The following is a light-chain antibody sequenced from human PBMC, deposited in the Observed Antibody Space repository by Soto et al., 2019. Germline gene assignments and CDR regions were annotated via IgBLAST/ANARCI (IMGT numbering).Light chain of an antibody. CDR2: GAS. V-gene: IGKV3-20*01. CDR3: QHFLASPPTIT. CDR1: QSVSSSD. J-gene: IGKJ4*01. Sequence: EIVLTQSPDTLSLPPGERASLSCRASQSVSSSDLAWYQHKPGQAPRLLIFGASNRASGVPDKFSGSGSGTDFNLTISRLEPEDFAVYYCQHFLASPPTITLGGGTKVDIK.